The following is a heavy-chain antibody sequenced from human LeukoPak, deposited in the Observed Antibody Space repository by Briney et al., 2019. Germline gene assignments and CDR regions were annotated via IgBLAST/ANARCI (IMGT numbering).Heavy chain of an antibody. CDR3: AREHWNYYDSSGYFDY. CDR2: INHSGST. J-gene: IGHJ4*02. V-gene: IGHV4-34*01. D-gene: IGHD3-22*01. Sequence: SETLSLTCAVYGGSFSGYYWSWIRQPPGKGLEWIGEINHSGSTNYNPSLKSRVTISVDTSKNQFSLKLSSVTAADTAVYYCAREHWNYYDSSGYFDYWGQGTLVTVSS. CDR1: GGSFSGYY.